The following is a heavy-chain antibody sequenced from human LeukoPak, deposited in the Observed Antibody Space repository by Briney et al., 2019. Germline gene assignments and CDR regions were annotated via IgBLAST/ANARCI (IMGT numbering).Heavy chain of an antibody. CDR3: ARGKGYFDY. J-gene: IGHJ4*02. V-gene: IGHV4-59*01. CDR2: SYYSGST. CDR1: GGSISSYY. Sequence: TSETLSLTCTVSGGSISSYYWSWIRQPPGKGLEWIGYSYYSGSTNYNPSLKSRVTISVDTSKNQFSLNLKSVTAADTAVYYCARGKGYFDYWGQGTLVTVSS.